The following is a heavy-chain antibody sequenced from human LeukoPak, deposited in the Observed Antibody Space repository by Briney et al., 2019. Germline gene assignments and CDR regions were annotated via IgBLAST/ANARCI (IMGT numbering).Heavy chain of an antibody. CDR1: GGSFSGYY. D-gene: IGHD2-2*02. CDR3: ARGRPRYPYCRSTSCYKKSAEYFQH. J-gene: IGHJ1*01. V-gene: IGHV4-34*01. CDR2: INHSGST. Sequence: SETLSLTCAVYGGSFSGYYWSWIRQPPGKGLEWIGEINHSGSTNYNPSLKNRVTISVDTTKNQFCLKLSSVTAADTAVYYCARGRPRYPYCRSTSCYKKSAEYFQHWGQGTLVTVSS.